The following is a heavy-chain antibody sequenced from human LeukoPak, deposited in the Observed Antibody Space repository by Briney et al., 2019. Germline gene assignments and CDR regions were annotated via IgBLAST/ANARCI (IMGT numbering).Heavy chain of an antibody. CDR2: FDPEDGET. Sequence: GASVKVSCKVSGYTLTELSMHRVRQAPGKGLEWMGGFDPEDGETIYAQKFQGRVTMTEDTSTDTAYMELSSLRSEDTAVYYCATLWFGESRSYYYYYYGMDVWGQGTTVTVSS. CDR3: ATLWFGESRSYYYYYYGMDV. V-gene: IGHV1-24*01. J-gene: IGHJ6*02. CDR1: GYTLTELS. D-gene: IGHD3-10*01.